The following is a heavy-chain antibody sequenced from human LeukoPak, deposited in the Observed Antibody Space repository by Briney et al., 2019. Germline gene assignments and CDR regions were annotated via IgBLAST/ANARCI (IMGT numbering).Heavy chain of an antibody. CDR3: ARDLFRAEQQLSDYYYYYMDV. V-gene: IGHV1-69*13. CDR1: GYSFTSYG. CDR2: IIPIFGTA. D-gene: IGHD6-13*01. Sequence: ASVKVSCKASGYSFTSYGISWVRRAPGQGLEWMGGIIPIFGTANYAQKFQGRVTITADESTSTAYMELSSLRSEDTAVYYCARDLFRAEQQLSDYYYYYMDVWGKGTTVTVSS. J-gene: IGHJ6*03.